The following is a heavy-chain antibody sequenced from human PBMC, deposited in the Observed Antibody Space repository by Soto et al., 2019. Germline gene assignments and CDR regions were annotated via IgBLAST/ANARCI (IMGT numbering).Heavy chain of an antibody. J-gene: IGHJ4*02. CDR1: GYAFTSYY. V-gene: IGHV1-46*01. CDR2: INPSGGST. Sequence: GASVKVSCKASGYAFTSYYMHWVRQAPGQGLEWMGIINPSGGSTSYAQKFQGRVTMTRDTSTSTVYMELSSLRSEDTAVYYCASGSQPTTYFDYWGQGTLVTVSS. CDR3: ASGSQPTTYFDY.